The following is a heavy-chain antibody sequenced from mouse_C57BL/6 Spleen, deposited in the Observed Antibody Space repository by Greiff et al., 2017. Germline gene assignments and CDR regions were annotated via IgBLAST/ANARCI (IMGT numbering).Heavy chain of an antibody. CDR2: LSSGSSTI. V-gene: IGHV5-17*01. Sequence: EVQRVESGGGLVKPGGSLKLSCAASGFTFSDYGMHWVRQAPEKGLEWVAYLSSGSSTIYYAATVKGRFPITRDNAQNTLFLQMTSRRSEDTDMYYCATYGSSYVEARDYWGQGTSVTVSS. CDR1: GFTFSDYG. D-gene: IGHD1-1*01. J-gene: IGHJ4*01. CDR3: ATYGSSYVEARDY.